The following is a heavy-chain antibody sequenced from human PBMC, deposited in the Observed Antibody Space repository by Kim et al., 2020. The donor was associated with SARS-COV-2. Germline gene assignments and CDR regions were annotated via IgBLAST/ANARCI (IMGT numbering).Heavy chain of an antibody. CDR2: IRSKPNNYAT. J-gene: IGHJ4*02. D-gene: IGHD3-10*01. Sequence: GGSLRLSCVASGFTITGSAIHWVRQAAGKGLEWVGHIRSKPNNYATAYLASIKGRFIISRDDSKNTAYLQMNSLTSEDAAVYYCHYRGYWGRGSLVTVSS. CDR1: GFTITGSA. CDR3: HYRGY. V-gene: IGHV3-73*01.